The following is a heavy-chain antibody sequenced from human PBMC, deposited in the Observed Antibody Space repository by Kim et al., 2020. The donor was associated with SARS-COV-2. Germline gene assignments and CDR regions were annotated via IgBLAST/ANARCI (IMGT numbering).Heavy chain of an antibody. V-gene: IGHV4-59*01. D-gene: IGHD1-26*01. CDR1: GGSISSYY. CDR2: IYYSGST. J-gene: IGHJ5*02. Sequence: SETLSLTCTVSGGSISSYYWSWIRQPPGKGLEWIGYIYYSGSTNYNPSLKSRVTISVDTSKNQFSLKLSSVTAADTAVYYCARGSAARYYDNWFDPWGQGTLVTVSS. CDR3: ARGSAARYYDNWFDP.